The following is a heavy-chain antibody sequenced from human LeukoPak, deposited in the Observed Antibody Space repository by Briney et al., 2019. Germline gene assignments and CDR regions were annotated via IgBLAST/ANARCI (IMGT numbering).Heavy chain of an antibody. J-gene: IGHJ4*02. Sequence: GGSLRLSCAASGFTFSSYAMSWFRQAPGKGLEGVSGSSGSGDSTYYGDSAKGRFTISRDNSKNTLYLQMNSLRAEDTAVYYCAKGRSMIRGIMPFDYWGQGTLVTVSS. D-gene: IGHD3-10*01. CDR2: SSGSGDST. CDR1: GFTFSSYA. V-gene: IGHV3-23*01. CDR3: AKGRSMIRGIMPFDY.